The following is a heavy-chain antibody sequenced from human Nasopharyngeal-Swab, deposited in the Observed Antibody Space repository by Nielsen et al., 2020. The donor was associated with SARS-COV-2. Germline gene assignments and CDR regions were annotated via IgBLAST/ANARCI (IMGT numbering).Heavy chain of an antibody. V-gene: IGHV4-34*01. Sequence: PGKGLEWIGEINHSGSTNYNPSLKSRVTISVDTSKNQFSLKLSSVAAADTAVYYCARARSYGSGRNPKGGGNFDYWGQGTLVTVSS. D-gene: IGHD3-10*01. CDR2: INHSGST. J-gene: IGHJ4*02. CDR3: ARARSYGSGRNPKGGGNFDY.